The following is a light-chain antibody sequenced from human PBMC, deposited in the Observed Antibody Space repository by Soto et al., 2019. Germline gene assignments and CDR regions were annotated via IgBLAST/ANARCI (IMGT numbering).Light chain of an antibody. J-gene: IGLJ1*01. CDR3: AAWDDSLNGYV. V-gene: IGLV1-44*01. Sequence: QSVLTQPPSASGTPGQRVTISCSGSSSNIGSNTVTWYQQLPGTAPKLLIFSNDQRPSGVPDRFSVSKSGTSASLAISGLQSEDEADYYCAAWDDSLNGYVFATGTKVTVL. CDR1: SSNIGSNT. CDR2: SND.